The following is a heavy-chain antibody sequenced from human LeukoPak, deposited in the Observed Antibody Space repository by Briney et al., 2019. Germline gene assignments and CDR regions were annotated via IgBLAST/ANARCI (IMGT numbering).Heavy chain of an antibody. CDR2: ISEDGDST. Sequence: GGSLRLSCAASGFTFDDYDMHWVRQAPGKGLEWVSLISEDGDSTYYADAVKGRFTISRDNSKNSLYLQMNSLRTEDTALYYCAKVRVMVRRKDAFDIWGQGTMVTVSS. D-gene: IGHD3-10*01. CDR1: GFTFDDYD. CDR3: AKVRVMVRRKDAFDI. V-gene: IGHV3-43*02. J-gene: IGHJ3*02.